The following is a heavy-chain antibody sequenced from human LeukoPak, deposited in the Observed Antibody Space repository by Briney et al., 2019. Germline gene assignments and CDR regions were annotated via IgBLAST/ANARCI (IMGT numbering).Heavy chain of an antibody. J-gene: IGHJ4*02. V-gene: IGHV4-59*01. CDR1: GGSISSYY. CDR2: ISYSGST. D-gene: IGHD3-16*02. CDR3: ARYIWGSYPTFEDY. Sequence: SGPTLVNPSETLSLTCTVSGGSISSYYWSWSRQPPGKGLEWIGYISYSGSTNYNPSLKSRVTISVDTSKNQLSLKLNSVTAADTAVYYCARYIWGSYPTFEDYWGQGSLVTVSS.